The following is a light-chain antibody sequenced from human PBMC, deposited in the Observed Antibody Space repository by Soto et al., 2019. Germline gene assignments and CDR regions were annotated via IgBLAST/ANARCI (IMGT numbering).Light chain of an antibody. CDR1: QGINNF. J-gene: IGKJ2*01. CDR2: AAS. CDR3: QNYNSAPYT. Sequence: DMQMTQSPSSLSASVGDRVTSTCRASQGINNFLAWYQQKPGKVPKLLIYAASTLQSGVPSRFSGSGSGTDFTLTISSLQPEDVASYYCQNYNSAPYTFGQGTKLEIK. V-gene: IGKV1-27*01.